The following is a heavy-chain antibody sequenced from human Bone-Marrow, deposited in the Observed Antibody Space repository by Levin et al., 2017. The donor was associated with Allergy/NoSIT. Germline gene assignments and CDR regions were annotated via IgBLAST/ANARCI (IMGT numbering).Heavy chain of an antibody. V-gene: IGHV3-23*01. CDR2: ISSSGGTT. CDR3: AKDYVAAIGNDAFDI. Sequence: SGGSLRLSCVASGFTFNDYAMNWVRQAPGKGLEWVSSISSSGGTTYYGDSMKGRFTISRDNSRNTLYLQMHSLRAEDTAVYYCAKDYVAAIGNDAFDIWGQGTMVTVSS. CDR1: GFTFNDYA. J-gene: IGHJ3*02. D-gene: IGHD5-12*01.